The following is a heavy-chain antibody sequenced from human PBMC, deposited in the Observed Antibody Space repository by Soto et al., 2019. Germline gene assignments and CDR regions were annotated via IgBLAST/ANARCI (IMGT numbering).Heavy chain of an antibody. CDR3: ARDLGQGYYDSSGYSSYFDY. Sequence: QVQLVQFGAEVKKPGSSVKVSCKASGDTFNNYAISWVRQAPGQGLEWMGGIIPIFGTANYAQNFQGRVTITADQSTSTAYMELSSLRSEDTAVYYCARDLGQGYYDSSGYSSYFDYWGQGTLVTVSS. J-gene: IGHJ4*02. CDR2: IIPIFGTA. D-gene: IGHD3-22*01. V-gene: IGHV1-69*01. CDR1: GDTFNNYA.